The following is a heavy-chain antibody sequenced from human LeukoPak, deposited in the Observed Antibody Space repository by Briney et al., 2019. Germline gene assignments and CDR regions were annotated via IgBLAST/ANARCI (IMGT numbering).Heavy chain of an antibody. CDR2: ISSSGSNI. CDR3: ARDLSGTMVRGFFDY. V-gene: IGHV3-11*04. J-gene: IGHJ4*02. D-gene: IGHD3-10*01. Sequence: GGSLRLSCAASGFTFSHYYMSWIRQAPGKGLEWVSYISSSGSNIYYADSVKGRFTISRDNAKNSLYLQRNSLRAEDTAVYYCARDLSGTMVRGFFDYWGQGTLVTVSS. CDR1: GFTFSHYY.